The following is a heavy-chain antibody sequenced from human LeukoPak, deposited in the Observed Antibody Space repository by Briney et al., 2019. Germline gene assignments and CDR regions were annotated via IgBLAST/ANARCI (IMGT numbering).Heavy chain of an antibody. J-gene: IGHJ4*02. D-gene: IGHD4-17*01. CDR1: GGSFSGYY. Sequence: PSETLSLTCAVYGGSFSGYYWGWIRQPPGKGLEWIGSIYYSVSTYYNPSLTSRVTISVDTSKHQFSLKLRSVTAADTAVYYCARVPTVTFFDYWGQGTLVTVSS. V-gene: IGHV4-34*01. CDR3: ARVPTVTFFDY. CDR2: IYYSVST.